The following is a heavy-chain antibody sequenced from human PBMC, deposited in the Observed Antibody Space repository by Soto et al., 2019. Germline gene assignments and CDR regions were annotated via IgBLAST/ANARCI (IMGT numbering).Heavy chain of an antibody. J-gene: IGHJ4*02. CDR1: GFTFSSYW. Sequence: GGSLRLSCAASGFTFSSYWMSWVRQAPGKGLEWVANIKQDGSEKYYVDSVKGRFTISRDNAKNSLYLQMNSLRAEDTAVYYCARTKYDILTGYYTRSLGNFDYWGQGTLVTVSS. CDR2: IKQDGSEK. D-gene: IGHD3-9*01. V-gene: IGHV3-7*01. CDR3: ARTKYDILTGYYTRSLGNFDY.